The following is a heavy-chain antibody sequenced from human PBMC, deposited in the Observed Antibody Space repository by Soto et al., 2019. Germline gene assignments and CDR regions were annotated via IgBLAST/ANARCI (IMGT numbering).Heavy chain of an antibody. J-gene: IGHJ6*02. CDR2: INPNSGGT. CDR3: ARGGIAARRDYYYYGMDV. Sequence: RASVKVSCKASGYTFTGYYMHWVRQAPGQGLEWMGWINPNSGGTNYAQKFQGRVTMTRDTSISTAYMELSRLRSDDTAVYYCARGGIAARRDYYYYGMDVWGQGTTVTVSS. CDR1: GYTFTGYY. D-gene: IGHD6-6*01. V-gene: IGHV1-2*02.